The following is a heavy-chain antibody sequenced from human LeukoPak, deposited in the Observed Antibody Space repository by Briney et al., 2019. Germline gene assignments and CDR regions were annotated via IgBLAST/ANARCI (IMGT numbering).Heavy chain of an antibody. CDR1: GFTFSSYA. CDR2: TSGSGGST. CDR3: AKGPTAHDAFDI. V-gene: IGHV3-23*01. Sequence: GGSLRLSCAASGFTFSSYAMSWVRQAPGKGLEWVSATSGSGGSTYYADSVKGRFTISRDNSKNTLYLQMNSLRAEDTAVYYCAKGPTAHDAFDIWGQGTMVTVSS. D-gene: IGHD4-17*01. J-gene: IGHJ3*02.